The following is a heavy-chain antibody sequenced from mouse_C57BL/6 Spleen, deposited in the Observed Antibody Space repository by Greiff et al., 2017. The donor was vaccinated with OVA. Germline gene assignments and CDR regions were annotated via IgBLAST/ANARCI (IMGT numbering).Heavy chain of an antibody. CDR1: GYAFSSSW. CDR3: ARGGDVKGLNY. D-gene: IGHD3-3*01. CDR2: IYPGDGDT. V-gene: IGHV1-82*01. J-gene: IGHJ2*01. Sequence: QVQLKQSGPELVKPGASVKISCKASGYAFSSSWMNWVKQRPGKGLEWIGRIYPGDGDTNYNGKFKGKATLTADKSSSTAYMQLSSLTSEDSAVYFCARGGDVKGLNYWGQGTTLTVSS.